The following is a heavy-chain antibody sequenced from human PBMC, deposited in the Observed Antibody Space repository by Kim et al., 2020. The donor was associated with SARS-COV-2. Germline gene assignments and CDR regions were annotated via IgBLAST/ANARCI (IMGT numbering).Heavy chain of an antibody. CDR2: IYSGGNT. V-gene: IGHV3-66*01. CDR3: ARGDSDASDI. Sequence: GGSLRLSCAASGFAVSSNYMSWVRQAPGKGLECVSVIYSGGNTYYADSVKGRFTISRDNSKNTLYLQMTRLRAEDTAVYYCARGDSDASDIWGQGTMVTVSS. CDR1: GFAVSSNY. J-gene: IGHJ3*02.